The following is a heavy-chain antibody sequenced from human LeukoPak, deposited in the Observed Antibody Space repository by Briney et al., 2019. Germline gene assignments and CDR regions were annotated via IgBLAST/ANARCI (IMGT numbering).Heavy chain of an antibody. CDR3: ARENSGWYYFDY. Sequence: SETLSLTCTVSGCSISSYYWSWIRQPPGKGLEWIGYIYYSGSTNYNPSLKSRVTISVDTSKNQFSLKLSSVTAADTAVYYCARENSGWYYFDYRGQGTLVTVSS. J-gene: IGHJ4*02. V-gene: IGHV4-59*01. CDR2: IYYSGST. CDR1: GCSISSYY. D-gene: IGHD6-19*01.